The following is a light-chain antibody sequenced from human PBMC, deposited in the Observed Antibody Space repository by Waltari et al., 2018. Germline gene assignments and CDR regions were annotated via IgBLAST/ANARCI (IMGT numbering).Light chain of an antibody. CDR2: DTS. Sequence: EIVLTQSPGTLSLSPGERATLSCRASQSVTRYLAWYQQKPGLAPRLLIYDTSNRATGIPARFIGSGSGTDFSLTITSLEYEDFAVYYCQQRANWPLTFGGGTKVEIK. CDR1: QSVTRY. CDR3: QQRANWPLT. V-gene: IGKV3-11*01. J-gene: IGKJ4*01.